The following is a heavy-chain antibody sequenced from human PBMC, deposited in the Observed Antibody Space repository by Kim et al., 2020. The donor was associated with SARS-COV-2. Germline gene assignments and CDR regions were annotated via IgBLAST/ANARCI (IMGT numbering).Heavy chain of an antibody. CDR2: ISYDGSNK. CDR1: GFTFSSYA. J-gene: IGHJ4*02. CDR3: ARVRGQQLVLSPLNN. V-gene: IGHV3-30-3*01. D-gene: IGHD6-13*01. Sequence: GGSLRLSCAASGFTFSSYAMHWVRQAPGKGLEWVAVISYDGSNKYYADSVKGRFTISRDNSKNTLYLQMNRLRAEDTAVYYCARVRGQQLVLSPLNNWGQGTLVTVSS.